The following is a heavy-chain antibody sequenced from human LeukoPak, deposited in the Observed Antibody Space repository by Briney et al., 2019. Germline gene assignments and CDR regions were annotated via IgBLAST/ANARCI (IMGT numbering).Heavy chain of an antibody. CDR2: ISYDGSNK. V-gene: IGHV3-30*04. D-gene: IGHD2-2*01. CDR1: GFTFSSYA. J-gene: IGHJ4*02. CDR3: ARDSYQLLSMVDY. Sequence: GGSLRLSGAASGFTFSSYAMHWVRQAPGKGLEWVAVISYDGSNKYYADSVKGRFTISRDNSKNTLYLQMNSLRAEATALYYCARDSYQLLSMVDYWGQGTLVTVSS.